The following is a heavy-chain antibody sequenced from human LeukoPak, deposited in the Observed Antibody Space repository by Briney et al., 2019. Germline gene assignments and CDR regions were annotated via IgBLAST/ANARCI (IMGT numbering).Heavy chain of an antibody. Sequence: PSETLSLTCTVSGGSISSSSYYWGWIRQPPGKGLEWIGSIYYSGSTYYNPSLKSRFTISVDTSKNQFSLKLSSVTAADTAVYCCAAVAGTFDYWGQGTLVTVSS. D-gene: IGHD6-19*01. V-gene: IGHV4-39*01. CDR3: AAVAGTFDY. CDR1: GGSISSSSYY. J-gene: IGHJ4*02. CDR2: IYYSGST.